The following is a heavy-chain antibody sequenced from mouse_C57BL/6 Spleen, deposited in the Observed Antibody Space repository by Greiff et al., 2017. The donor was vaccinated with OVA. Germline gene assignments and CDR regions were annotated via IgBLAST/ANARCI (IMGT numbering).Heavy chain of an antibody. J-gene: IGHJ3*01. D-gene: IGHD2-2*01. CDR1: GYSITSGYY. CDR3: ARIYYGYDEGLAY. Sequence: EVQLQESGPGLVKPSQSLSLTCSVTGYSITSGYYWNWIRQFPGNKLEWMGYISYDGSNNYNPSLKNRISITRDTSKNQFFLKLNSVTTEDTATYYCARIYYGYDEGLAYWGQGTLVTVSA. CDR2: ISYDGSN. V-gene: IGHV3-6*01.